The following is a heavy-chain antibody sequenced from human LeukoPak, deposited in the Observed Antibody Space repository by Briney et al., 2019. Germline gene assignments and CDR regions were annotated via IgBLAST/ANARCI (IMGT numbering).Heavy chain of an antibody. D-gene: IGHD2-15*01. V-gene: IGHV3-23*01. CDR2: INDSGGRT. CDR1: GFTFSTFV. CDR3: AKCSGGSCYTSSDS. J-gene: IGHJ4*02. Sequence: GGSLRLSCAASGFTFSTFVMSWVRQAPGKGLEWVSGINDSGGRTHYADSVKGRFTISRDNSENTLYLQMNSLRAADTAVYYCAKCSGGSCYTSSDSWGQGTLVTVSS.